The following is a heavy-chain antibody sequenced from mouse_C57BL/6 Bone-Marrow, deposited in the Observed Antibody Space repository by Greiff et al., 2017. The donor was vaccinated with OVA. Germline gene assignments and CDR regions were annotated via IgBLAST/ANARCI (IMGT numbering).Heavy chain of an antibody. Sequence: EVKLQESGEGLVKPGGSLKLSCAASGFTFSSYAMSWVRQTPEKRLEWVAYISSGGDYIYYADTVKGRFTISRDNARNTLYLQMSRLKSEDTAMYYCTRDRGYFDYWGQGTTLTVSS. CDR2: ISSGGDYI. J-gene: IGHJ2*01. V-gene: IGHV5-9-1*02. CDR1: GFTFSSYA. D-gene: IGHD2-14*01. CDR3: TRDRGYFDY.